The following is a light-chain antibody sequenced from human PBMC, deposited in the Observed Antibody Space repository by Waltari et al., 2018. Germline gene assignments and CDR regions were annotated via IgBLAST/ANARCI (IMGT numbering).Light chain of an antibody. CDR2: KSD. V-gene: IGLV1-47*01. Sequence: QSVLTQPPSASGTPGQRVAFPFSGISPHTARNYLYCYQQLPGTAPKLLIYKSDQRSSGVPDRFSGSKSGTSASLAISGLRSEDEADYYSATWDDSLNALVFGGGTKLTVL. CDR3: ATWDDSLNALV. J-gene: IGLJ3*02. CDR1: SPHTARNY.